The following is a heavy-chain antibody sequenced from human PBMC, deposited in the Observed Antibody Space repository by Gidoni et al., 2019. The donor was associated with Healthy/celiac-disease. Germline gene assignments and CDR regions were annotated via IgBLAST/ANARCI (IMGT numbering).Heavy chain of an antibody. D-gene: IGHD1-1*01. CDR2: IYHSGST. CDR3: ARAWKFKGPNRGDYYGMDV. Sequence: QVQLQESGPGLVKPSGTLSLSCAVSGGSISTSNWWSWVRQPPGKGLEWIGEIYHSGSTNYNPSLKSRVTISVDKSKNQFSLKLSSVTAADTAVYYCARAWKFKGPNRGDYYGMDVWGQGTTVTVSS. CDR1: GGSISTSNW. V-gene: IGHV4-4*02. J-gene: IGHJ6*02.